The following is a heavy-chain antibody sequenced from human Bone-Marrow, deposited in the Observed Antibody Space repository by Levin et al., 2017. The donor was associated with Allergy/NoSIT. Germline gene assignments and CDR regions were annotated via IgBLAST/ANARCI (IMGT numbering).Heavy chain of an antibody. Sequence: SQTLSLTCTVSSGSIGNDYWSWIRQSPGKGLEWIGYILYTGSTNYNPSLKSRVTISVDTSKNQFSLRLTSVTAADTAVDYCARTEFNWFDPWGHGTLVTVSS. CDR3: ARTEFNWFDP. D-gene: IGHD3-10*01. V-gene: IGHV4-59*01. CDR2: ILYTGST. J-gene: IGHJ5*02. CDR1: SGSIGNDY.